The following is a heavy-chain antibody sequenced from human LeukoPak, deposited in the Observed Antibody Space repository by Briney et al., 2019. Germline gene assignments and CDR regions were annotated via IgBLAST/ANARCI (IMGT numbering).Heavy chain of an antibody. D-gene: IGHD6-19*01. CDR3: AREIGSSGWAGFFDY. CDR2: ISYDGSGK. CDR1: GFTFSSYG. V-gene: IGHV3-30*19. J-gene: IGHJ4*02. Sequence: TGGSLRLSCAASGFTFSSYGMHWVRQAPGKGLEWVTVISYDGSGKSDADSVKGRFTVSRDNSKNTLYLQMNSLRTEDTAVYCCAREIGSSGWAGFFDYWGQGTLVTVSS.